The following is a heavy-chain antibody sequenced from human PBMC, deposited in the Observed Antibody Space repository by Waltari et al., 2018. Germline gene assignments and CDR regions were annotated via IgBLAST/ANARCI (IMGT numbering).Heavy chain of an antibody. CDR2: INTYGDDP. CDR1: GFAFSDYA. CDR3: VRMLGGVGMDV. V-gene: IGHV3-64D*08. J-gene: IGHJ6*02. Sequence: MQLVESGGGLVQPGGSLRLSCSASGFAFSDYAMYWVRQAPGKGLEYVSLINTYGDDPYYADSVNGRFTISRDNSEDILYLQMSSLRFEDTAVYYCVRMLGGVGMDVWGQGTTVTVSS. D-gene: IGHD3-10*02.